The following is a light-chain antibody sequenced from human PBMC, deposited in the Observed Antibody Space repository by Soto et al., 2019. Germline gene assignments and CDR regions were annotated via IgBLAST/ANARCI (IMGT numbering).Light chain of an antibody. CDR2: EVS. CDR3: CSYAGSSTLVV. V-gene: IGLV2-23*02. Sequence: QSVLTQPASVSGSPGQSITISCTGTSSDVGSYNLVSWYQQHPGKAPKLMIYEVSKRPSGVSNRFSGSKSDNTASLTISGLQAEDEADYYCCSYAGSSTLVVFGGGTKVTVL. J-gene: IGLJ2*01. CDR1: SSDVGSYNL.